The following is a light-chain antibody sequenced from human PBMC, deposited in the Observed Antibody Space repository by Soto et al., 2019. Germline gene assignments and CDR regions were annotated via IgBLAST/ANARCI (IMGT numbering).Light chain of an antibody. V-gene: IGKV3-11*01. J-gene: IGKJ5*01. CDR2: DTS. Sequence: EIVLTQSPATLSLSPGERATLSCRASQSVSGYLAWYQQRPGQAPSLLIYDTSNRATGIPGRFSGGGSGTDFTLTIDRLEPEDVAVDDCQQRANFGQGTRLEIK. CDR3: QQRAN. CDR1: QSVSGY.